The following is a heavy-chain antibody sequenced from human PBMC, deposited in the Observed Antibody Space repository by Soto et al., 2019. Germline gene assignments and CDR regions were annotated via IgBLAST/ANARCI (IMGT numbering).Heavy chain of an antibody. CDR3: ARVPGTTQAFDI. CDR2: INHSGST. J-gene: IGHJ3*02. CDR1: GGSFSGYY. V-gene: IGHV4-34*01. Sequence: PSETLSLTCAVYGGSFSGYYWSWIRQPPGKGLEWIGEINHSGSTNYNPSLKSRVTISVDTSKNQFSLKLSSVTAADTAVYYCARVPGTTQAFDIWGQGTMVTVSS. D-gene: IGHD1-1*01.